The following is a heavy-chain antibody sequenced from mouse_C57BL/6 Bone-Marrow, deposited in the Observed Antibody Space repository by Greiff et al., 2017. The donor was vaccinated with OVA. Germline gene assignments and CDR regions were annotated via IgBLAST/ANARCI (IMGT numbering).Heavy chain of an antibody. CDR1: GYTFTDYY. V-gene: IGHV1-84*01. J-gene: IGHJ2*01. CDR2: IYPGSGKT. CDR3: ARGDWDFFDY. Sequence: VQLQQSGPELVKPGASVKISCKASGYTFTDYYINWVKQRPGQGLEWIGWIYPGSGKTKYNEKFKGKATWTVDTSSSTAYMQLSSLTSADSAVYFWARGDWDFFDYWGQGTTLTVSS. D-gene: IGHD4-1*01.